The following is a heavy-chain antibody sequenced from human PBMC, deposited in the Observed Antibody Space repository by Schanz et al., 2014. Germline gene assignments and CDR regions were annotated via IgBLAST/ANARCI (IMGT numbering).Heavy chain of an antibody. CDR2: INPSSGTT. Sequence: QVQLVQSGAEVKQPGASVKVSCEASGYTFTSYYIHWVRQAPGQGLEWMGKINPSSGTTRIAQNFQGRLTVTRDTSTSTVNMELSSLRSEDTAVYYCARGGFFDSTSFDSWGQGTLVTVSS. D-gene: IGHD2-2*01. CDR1: GYTFTSYY. V-gene: IGHV1-46*03. CDR3: ARGGFFDSTSFDS. J-gene: IGHJ4*02.